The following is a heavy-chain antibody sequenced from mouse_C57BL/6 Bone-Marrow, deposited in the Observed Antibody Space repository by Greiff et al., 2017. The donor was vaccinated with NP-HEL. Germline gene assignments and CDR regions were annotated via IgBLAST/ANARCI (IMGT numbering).Heavy chain of an antibody. Sequence: EVHLVESGGGLVQPGGSMKLSCAASGFTFSDAWMDWVRQSPEKGLEWVAEIRNKANNHATYYAESVKGRFTISRDDSKSSVYLQMNSLRAEDTGIYYCTFRQLSPYYFDYWGQGTTLTVSS. CDR3: TFRQLSPYYFDY. V-gene: IGHV6-6*01. CDR2: IRNKANNHAT. CDR1: GFTFSDAW. J-gene: IGHJ2*01. D-gene: IGHD3-2*02.